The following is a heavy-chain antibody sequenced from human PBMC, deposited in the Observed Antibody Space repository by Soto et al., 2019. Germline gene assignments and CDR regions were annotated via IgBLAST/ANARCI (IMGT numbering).Heavy chain of an antibody. Sequence: GGSLRLSCAASGFTFSDYDMSWIRQAPGKGLEWVSYTSSSGSTIYYADSVKGRFTMSRDNAKNSMYLHMDSLRVEDTAVYYCARDQIVPGDYWGQGTLVTVSS. D-gene: IGHD1-26*01. V-gene: IGHV3-11*01. CDR3: ARDQIVPGDY. J-gene: IGHJ4*02. CDR2: TSSSGSTI. CDR1: GFTFSDYD.